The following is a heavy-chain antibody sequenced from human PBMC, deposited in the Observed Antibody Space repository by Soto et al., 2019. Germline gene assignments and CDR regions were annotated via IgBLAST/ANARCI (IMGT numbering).Heavy chain of an antibody. Sequence: SETLSLTCAVSGGSISSYYWSWIRQPPGKGLEWIGYIYCSGSTNYNPSLKSRVTISVDTSKNQFSLKLNSMTAADTAVYYCAKKNYGSGRKYFNYWGQGTLVPAS. D-gene: IGHD3-10*01. CDR3: AKKNYGSGRKYFNY. CDR2: IYCSGST. V-gene: IGHV4-59*08. CDR1: GGSISSYY. J-gene: IGHJ4*02.